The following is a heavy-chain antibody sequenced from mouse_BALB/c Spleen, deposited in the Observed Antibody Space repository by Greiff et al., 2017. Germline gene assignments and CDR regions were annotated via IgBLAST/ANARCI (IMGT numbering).Heavy chain of an antibody. CDR2: IYPGNGDT. D-gene: IGHD3-3*01. V-gene: IGHV1-12*01. J-gene: IGHJ4*01. CDR3: ARVGDSY. Sequence: QVQLQQPGAELVKPGASVKMSCKASGYTFTSYNMHWVKQTPGQGLEWIGAIYPGNGDTSYNQKFKGKATLTADKSSSTAYMQLSSLTSEDSAVYYCARVGDSYWGQGTSVTVSS. CDR1: GYTFTSYN.